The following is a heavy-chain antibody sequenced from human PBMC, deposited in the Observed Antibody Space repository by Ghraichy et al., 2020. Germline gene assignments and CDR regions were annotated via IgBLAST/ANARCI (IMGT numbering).Heavy chain of an antibody. CDR1: GGSISSNSYY. CDR3: SRHLSTWYGGGGS. D-gene: IGHD6-13*01. Sequence: SETLSLTCTVSGGSISSNSYYWGWIRQPPGKGLEWIGSISYSGSTYDNPSLKSRVTISVDTSRNQFSLKLSSVTAADTAVYFCSRHLSTWYGGGGSWGQGTLVTVSS. J-gene: IGHJ5*02. V-gene: IGHV4-39*01. CDR2: ISYSGST.